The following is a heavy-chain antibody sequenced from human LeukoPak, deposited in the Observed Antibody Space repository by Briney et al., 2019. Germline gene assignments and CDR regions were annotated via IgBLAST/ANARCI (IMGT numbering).Heavy chain of an antibody. Sequence: SETLSLTCTVSGGSISSSNYYWGWIRQPPGKGLEWIGGIYYSGTTYYSSSLKSRVIISVDTSKNQFSLKLSSVTATDTAVYYCARHEAQDFDYWGQGTLVTVSS. CDR2: IYYSGTT. J-gene: IGHJ4*02. V-gene: IGHV4-39*01. CDR1: GGSISSSNYY. CDR3: ARHEAQDFDY.